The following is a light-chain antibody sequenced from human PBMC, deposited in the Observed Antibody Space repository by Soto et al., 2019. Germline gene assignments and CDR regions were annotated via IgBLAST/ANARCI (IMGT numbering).Light chain of an antibody. J-gene: IGKJ5*01. Sequence: IQMTQSPSSLSASVADRVTITCRASRSVSNYLNWYQQKPGKAPKLLIYDASSLESGVPSRFSGSGSGTEFTLTISSLQPDDFATYYCQQYNSYITFGQGTRLEIK. CDR2: DAS. CDR1: RSVSNY. CDR3: QQYNSYIT. V-gene: IGKV1-5*01.